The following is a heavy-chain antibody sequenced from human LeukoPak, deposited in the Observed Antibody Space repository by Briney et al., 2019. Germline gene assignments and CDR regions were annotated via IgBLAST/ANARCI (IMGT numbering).Heavy chain of an antibody. V-gene: IGHV3-23*01. J-gene: IGHJ4*02. CDR1: GFTLGGYA. CDR3: ARGRLVRGLFISHDY. D-gene: IGHD3-10*01. CDR2: ISPSGDKT. Sequence: PGGSLRLSCAASGFTLGGYAMSWVRQTPGRGLEWVSGISPSGDKTDYADSAKGRFTISRDNSKNTMYLRMNSLRAEDTAIYYCARGRLVRGLFISHDYWGQGNLVTVSS.